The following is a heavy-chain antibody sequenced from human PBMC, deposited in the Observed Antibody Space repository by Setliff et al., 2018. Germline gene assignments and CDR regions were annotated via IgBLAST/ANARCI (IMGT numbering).Heavy chain of an antibody. CDR1: GYTFISYG. CDR3: ARSAISGTTKKYYYYMDV. CDR2: ISGYNGNT. J-gene: IGHJ6*03. V-gene: IGHV1-18*01. Sequence: ASVKVSCKTSGYTFISYGLSWMRQALGQGLEWMGWISGYNGNTEYAQNLQGRVTMTMDTSTSTAYMELSSLTYEDTAVYYCARSAISGTTKKYYYYMDVWGQGTTVTVSS. D-gene: IGHD1-7*01.